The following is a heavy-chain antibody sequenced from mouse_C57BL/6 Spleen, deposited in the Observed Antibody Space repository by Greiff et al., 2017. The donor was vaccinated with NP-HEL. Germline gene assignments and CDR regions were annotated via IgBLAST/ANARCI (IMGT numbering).Heavy chain of an antibody. Sequence: VQLHQSGAELVRPGPSVKMSCKASGYTFTNYWIGWAKQRPGHGLEWIGDIYPGGGYTNYNEKFKGKATLTADKSSSTAYMQFSSLTSEDSAIYYCARGDSGYPGYFDYWGQGTTLTVSS. CDR3: ARGDSGYPGYFDY. V-gene: IGHV1-63*01. D-gene: IGHD2-2*01. CDR2: IYPGGGYT. J-gene: IGHJ2*01. CDR1: GYTFTNYW.